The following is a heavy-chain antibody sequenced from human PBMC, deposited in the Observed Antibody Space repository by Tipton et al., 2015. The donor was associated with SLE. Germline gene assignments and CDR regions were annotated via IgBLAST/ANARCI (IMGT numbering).Heavy chain of an antibody. V-gene: IGHV4-61*01. CDR1: GGSISSSSYY. D-gene: IGHD4-23*01. CDR3: AREATVGTYYYGMDV. CDR2: IYYSGST. J-gene: IGHJ6*02. Sequence: TLSLTCTVSGGSISSSSYYWSWIRQPPGKGLEWIGYIYYSGSTNYNPSLKSRVTISVDTSKNQFSLKLSSVTAADTAVYYCAREATVGTYYYGMDVWGQGTTVTVSS.